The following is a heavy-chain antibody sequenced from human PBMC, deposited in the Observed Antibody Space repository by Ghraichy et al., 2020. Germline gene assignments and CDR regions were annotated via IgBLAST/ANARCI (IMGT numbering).Heavy chain of an antibody. V-gene: IGHV4-59*01. CDR2: IYYSGST. Sequence: SQTLSLTCTVSGGSISSYYWSWIRQPPGKGLEWIGYIYYSGSTNYNPSLKSRVTISVDTSKNQFSLKLSSVTAADTAVYYCARDLYSGSQPRVTGAFDIWGQGTMVTVSS. D-gene: IGHD1-26*01. J-gene: IGHJ3*02. CDR1: GGSISSYY. CDR3: ARDLYSGSQPRVTGAFDI.